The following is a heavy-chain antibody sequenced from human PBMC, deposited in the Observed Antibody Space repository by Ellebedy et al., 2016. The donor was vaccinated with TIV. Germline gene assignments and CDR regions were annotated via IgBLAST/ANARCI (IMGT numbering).Heavy chain of an antibody. CDR1: GYSFTSYW. CDR3: ARLYDSSGYLDY. D-gene: IGHD3-22*01. CDR2: IYPGDSDT. Sequence: GGSLRLXXKGSGYSFTSYWIGWVRQMPGKGLEWMGIIYPGDSDTRYSPSFQGQVTISADKSISTAYLQWSSLKASDTAMYYCARLYDSSGYLDYWGQGTLVTVSS. J-gene: IGHJ4*02. V-gene: IGHV5-51*01.